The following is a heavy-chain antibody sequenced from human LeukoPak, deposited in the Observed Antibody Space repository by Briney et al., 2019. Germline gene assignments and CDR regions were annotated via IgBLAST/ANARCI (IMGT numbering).Heavy chain of an antibody. Sequence: SETLSLTCTVSGGSISSYYWSWIRQPPGKGLEWIGYIYYSGSTNYNPSLKSRVTISVDTSQNQFSLKLSSVTAADTAVYYCARDVHYYYDSSGAWYFDLWGRGTLVTVSS. D-gene: IGHD3-22*01. J-gene: IGHJ2*01. V-gene: IGHV4-59*01. CDR1: GGSISSYY. CDR3: ARDVHYYYDSSGAWYFDL. CDR2: IYYSGST.